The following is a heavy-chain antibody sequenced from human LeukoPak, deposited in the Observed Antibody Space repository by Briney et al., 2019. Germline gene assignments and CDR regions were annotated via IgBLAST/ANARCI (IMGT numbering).Heavy chain of an antibody. Sequence: SETLSLTCAVYGGSFSRYYWTWIRQPPGKGLEWIGEIDHSGSANYNPSLKSRVTISVDTSKNQFSLKLSSVTAADTAVYYCARDQGSIILGYFDYRGQGTLVTASS. CDR2: IDHSGSA. V-gene: IGHV4-34*01. D-gene: IGHD1-14*01. J-gene: IGHJ4*02. CDR1: GGSFSRYY. CDR3: ARDQGSIILGYFDY.